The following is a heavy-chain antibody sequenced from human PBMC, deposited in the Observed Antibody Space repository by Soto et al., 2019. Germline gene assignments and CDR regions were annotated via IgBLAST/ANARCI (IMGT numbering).Heavy chain of an antibody. V-gene: IGHV3-53*01. D-gene: IGHD2-21*01. Sequence: GGSLRLSCTVSGFAFNNYGINWVRQAPGKGLEWVSVMYAGGDTHYADSVKGRFTISRDKSENTLYLQMNSLRDEDTGVYFCVSRIPSWVFDYWGLGTLVTVSS. J-gene: IGHJ4*01. CDR3: VSRIPSWVFDY. CDR2: MYAGGDT. CDR1: GFAFNNYG.